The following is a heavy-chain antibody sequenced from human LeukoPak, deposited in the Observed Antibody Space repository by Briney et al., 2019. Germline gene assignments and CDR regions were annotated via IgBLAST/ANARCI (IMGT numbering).Heavy chain of an antibody. Sequence: GGSLRLSCAASGFTFSNYAMHWVRQAPGKGLEWVALISYDGSNKYYADSVKGRFIISRDNSKNTLYLQMNSLRAEDTAVYYCARDLAGYSSGSLDYWGQGTLVTVSS. V-gene: IGHV3-30-3*01. CDR2: ISYDGSNK. CDR1: GFTFSNYA. D-gene: IGHD6-19*01. J-gene: IGHJ4*02. CDR3: ARDLAGYSSGSLDY.